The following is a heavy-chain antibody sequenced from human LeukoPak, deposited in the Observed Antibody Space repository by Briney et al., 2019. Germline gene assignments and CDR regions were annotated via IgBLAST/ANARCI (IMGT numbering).Heavy chain of an antibody. V-gene: IGHV3-74*01. Sequence: GGSPRLSCAASGFTFRTYWMHWVRQAPGKGLVWVARINTDGTSTTYADSVKGRFTISRDNAKNTLYVQMKSLRVEDTAVYYCAREGYGDQLVDSWGQGTLVTVSS. D-gene: IGHD6-13*01. CDR3: AREGYGDQLVDS. J-gene: IGHJ5*01. CDR2: INTDGTST. CDR1: GFTFRTYW.